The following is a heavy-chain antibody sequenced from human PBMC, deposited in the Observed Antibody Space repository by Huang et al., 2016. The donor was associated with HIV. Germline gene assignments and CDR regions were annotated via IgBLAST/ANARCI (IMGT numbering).Heavy chain of an antibody. CDR3: ARDEDSSGYYYWYIDL. CDR1: GFTFSNYW. CDR2: INQDGSEI. J-gene: IGHJ2*01. V-gene: IGHV3-7*01. Sequence: EVQLVESGGGLVQPGGSLRLSCAASGFTFSNYWMSWVRQPPGKGLEWVANINQDGSEIYYVDSVKGRFTISRDNVKNSLFLQMNSLRAEDTAVYYCARDEDSSGYYYWYIDLWGRGTLVTVSS. D-gene: IGHD3-22*01.